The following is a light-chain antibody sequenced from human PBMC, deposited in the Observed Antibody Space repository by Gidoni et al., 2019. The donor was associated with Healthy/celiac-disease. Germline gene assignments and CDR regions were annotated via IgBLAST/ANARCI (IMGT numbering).Light chain of an antibody. CDR3: LQDYNYPLT. J-gene: IGKJ4*01. CDR2: AAS. V-gene: IGKV1-6*01. Sequence: AIQMTQSPSSLSASVGDRVAITCRASQGIRNDLGWYQQKPGKAPKLLIYAASSLQSGVPSRFGGSGSGTDFTLTISSLQPEDFATYYCLQDYNYPLTFGGGTKVEIK. CDR1: QGIRND.